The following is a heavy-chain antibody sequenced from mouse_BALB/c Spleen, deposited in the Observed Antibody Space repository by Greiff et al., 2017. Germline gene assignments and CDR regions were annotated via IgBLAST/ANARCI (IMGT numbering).Heavy chain of an antibody. V-gene: IGHV5-17*02. CDR1: GFTFSSFG. J-gene: IGHJ3*01. Sequence: VQLVESGGGLVQPGGSRKLSCAASGFTFSSFGMHWVRQAPEKGLEWVAYISSGSSTIYYADTVKGRFTISRDNPKNTLFLQMTSLRSEDTAMYYCARSGGSSSWFAYWGQGTLVTVSA. D-gene: IGHD1-1*01. CDR3: ARSGGSSSWFAY. CDR2: ISSGSSTI.